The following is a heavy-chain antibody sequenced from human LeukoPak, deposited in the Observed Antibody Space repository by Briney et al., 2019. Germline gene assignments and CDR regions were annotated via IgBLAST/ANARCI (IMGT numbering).Heavy chain of an antibody. Sequence: GGSLRLSCAASGFTFSSYSMNWVRQAPGKGLEWVSCISSSSIHYSDSVKGRFTISRDNAKNSLYLQMNSLRAEDMAVYYCARGACSGTSCSPDYWGQGTLVTVSS. CDR3: ARGACSGTSCSPDY. V-gene: IGHV3-21*01. J-gene: IGHJ4*02. CDR1: GFTFSSYS. CDR2: ISSSSI. D-gene: IGHD2-2*01.